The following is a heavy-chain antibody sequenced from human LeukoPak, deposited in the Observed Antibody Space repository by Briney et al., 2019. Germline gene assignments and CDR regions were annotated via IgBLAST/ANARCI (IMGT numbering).Heavy chain of an antibody. CDR1: GGSFSGYY. J-gene: IGHJ4*02. CDR3: ARVRIAAADPNYY. Sequence: SETLSLTCAVYGGSFSGYYWSWIRQPPGKGLEWIGEINHSGSTNYNPSLKSRVTISVDTSKNQFSLKLSSVTAADTAVYYCARVRIAAADPNYYWGQGTLVTVSS. V-gene: IGHV4-34*01. CDR2: INHSGST. D-gene: IGHD6-13*01.